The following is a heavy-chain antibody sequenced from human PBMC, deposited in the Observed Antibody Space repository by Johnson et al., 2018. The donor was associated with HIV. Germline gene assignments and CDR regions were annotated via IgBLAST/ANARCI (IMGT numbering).Heavy chain of an antibody. J-gene: IGHJ3*02. V-gene: IGHV3-30*04. CDR1: GFTFSSYA. CDR3: ARLPSGYSRDDLDI. D-gene: IGHD5-18*01. CDR2: ISYDGGSK. Sequence: QVQLLESGGGLVQPGGSLRLSCAASGFTFSSYAMHWVRQAPGKGLEWVALISYDGGSKYYADSVKGRFTVSRDNSKNTLYLQINSLRPEDTAVYYCARLPSGYSRDDLDIWGQGTMVTVSS.